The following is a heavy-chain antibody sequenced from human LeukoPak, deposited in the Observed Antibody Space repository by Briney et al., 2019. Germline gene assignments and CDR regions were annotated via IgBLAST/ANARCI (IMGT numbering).Heavy chain of an antibody. D-gene: IGHD3-9*01. V-gene: IGHV4-59*01. Sequence: SETLSLTCTVSGGSISSYYWSWIRQPPGKGLEWIGYIYYSGSTNYNPSLKSRVTISVDTSKNQFSLKLSSVTAADTAVYYCARGGDTLRYFDWFNWSDPWGQGTLVTVSS. J-gene: IGHJ5*02. CDR2: IYYSGST. CDR3: ARGGDTLRYFDWFNWSDP. CDR1: GGSISSYY.